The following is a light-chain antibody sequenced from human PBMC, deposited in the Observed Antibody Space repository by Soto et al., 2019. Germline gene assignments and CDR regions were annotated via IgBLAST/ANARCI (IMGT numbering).Light chain of an antibody. CDR3: QQYKNWPPIT. V-gene: IGKV3-15*01. CDR1: QSVGSK. CDR2: DAS. J-gene: IGKJ5*01. Sequence: PGERATLSCRASQSVGSKFAWYQQKPGQSPRLLIYDASTRATGVPARFSGSGSGTEFTLTISSLQSEDFAVYCCQQYKNWPPITFGQGTRLEIK.